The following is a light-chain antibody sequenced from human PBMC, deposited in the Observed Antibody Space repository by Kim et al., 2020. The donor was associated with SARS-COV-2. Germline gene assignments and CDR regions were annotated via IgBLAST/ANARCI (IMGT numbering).Light chain of an antibody. CDR1: KLGNKF. Sequence: SYELTQPPSVSVSPGQTASITCSGHKLGNKFASWYQQKPGQSPVVVIYQDSKRPSGIPERFSGSNSGNTATLTISGTQAMDEADYYCQAWDSTTVVFGGGTQLTVL. J-gene: IGLJ2*01. CDR3: QAWDSTTVV. CDR2: QDS. V-gene: IGLV3-1*01.